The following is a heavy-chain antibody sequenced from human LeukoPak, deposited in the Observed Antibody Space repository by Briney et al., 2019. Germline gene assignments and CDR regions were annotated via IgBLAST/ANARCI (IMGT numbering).Heavy chain of an antibody. V-gene: IGHV3-21*01. Sequence: GGSLRLSCAASGFTFSSYSMNWVRQAPGKGLEWVSSISSSSSYIYYADSVKGRFTISRDNAKNSLYLQMNSLRAEDTAVYYCARGRRYCSSTSCPYYYYYMDVWGKGTTVAVSS. J-gene: IGHJ6*03. CDR2: ISSSSSYI. CDR1: GFTFSSYS. CDR3: ARGRRYCSSTSCPYYYYYMDV. D-gene: IGHD2-2*01.